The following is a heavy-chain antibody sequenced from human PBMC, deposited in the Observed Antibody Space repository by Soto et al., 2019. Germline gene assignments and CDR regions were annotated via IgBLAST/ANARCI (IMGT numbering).Heavy chain of an antibody. Sequence: GESLKISCEASGYKFKNYWIGWVRQMPGKGPEWMGFIYPGDSDARYSPSFQGQVTISVDKSINTVYLQWRSLKASDTAMYYCARQPDYNILTGYLYYFDYWGQGTLVTVSS. CDR1: GYKFKNYW. V-gene: IGHV5-51*01. D-gene: IGHD3-9*01. CDR2: IYPGDSDA. CDR3: ARQPDYNILTGYLYYFDY. J-gene: IGHJ4*02.